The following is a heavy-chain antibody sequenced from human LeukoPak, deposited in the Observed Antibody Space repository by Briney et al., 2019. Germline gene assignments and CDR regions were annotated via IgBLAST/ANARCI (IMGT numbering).Heavy chain of an antibody. CDR3: ARVPRDTATPLDY. CDR1: GGTFSSYA. Sequence: ASVKVSCKASGGTFSSYAISWVRQAPGQGLEWMGGIIPIFDTANYAQKFQGRVTITADKSTSTAYMELSSLRSEDTAVYYCARVPRDTATPLDYWGQGTLVTVSS. V-gene: IGHV1-69*06. J-gene: IGHJ4*02. CDR2: IIPIFDTA. D-gene: IGHD5-18*01.